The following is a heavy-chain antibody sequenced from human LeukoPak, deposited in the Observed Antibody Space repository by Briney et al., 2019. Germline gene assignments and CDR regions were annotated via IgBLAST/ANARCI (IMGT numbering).Heavy chain of an antibody. CDR2: ISAYNGNT. J-gene: IGHJ5*02. V-gene: IGHV1-18*01. D-gene: IGHD3-16*01. CDR1: GYTFTSYG. Sequence: ASVKVSCKASGYTFTSYGISWVRQAPGQGLEWMGWISAYNGNTNYAQKLQGRVTMTTDTSTSTAYMELRCLRSDDTAVYYCARGKFRLSDSWFDPWGQGTLVTVSS. CDR3: ARGKFRLSDSWFDP.